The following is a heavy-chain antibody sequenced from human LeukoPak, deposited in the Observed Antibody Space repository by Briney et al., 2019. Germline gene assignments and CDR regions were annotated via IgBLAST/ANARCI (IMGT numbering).Heavy chain of an antibody. J-gene: IGHJ5*02. CDR2: ISYDGSNK. D-gene: IGHD4-17*01. Sequence: GGSLRLSCAASGFTFSSYAMHWVRQAPGKGLEWVAVISYDGSNKYYADSVKGRFTISRDNSKNTLYLQMNSPRAEDTAVYYCARVDDYGDFFVGNWFDPWGQGTLVTVSS. CDR3: ARVDDYGDFFVGNWFDP. CDR1: GFTFSSYA. V-gene: IGHV3-30*04.